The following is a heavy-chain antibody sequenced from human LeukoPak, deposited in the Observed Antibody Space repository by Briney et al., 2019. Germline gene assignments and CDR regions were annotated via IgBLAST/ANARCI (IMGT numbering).Heavy chain of an antibody. CDR1: GGSISSGDYY. CDR2: INHSGST. CDR3: AREGYSSSSGGNWFDP. Sequence: PSETLSLTCTVSGGSISSGDYYWSWIRQPPGKGLERIVEINHSGSTNYNPSLKSRVTISVDTSKNQFSLKLSSVTAADTAVYYCAREGYSSSSGGNWFDPWGQGTLVTVSS. V-gene: IGHV4-30-4*01. D-gene: IGHD6-6*01. J-gene: IGHJ5*02.